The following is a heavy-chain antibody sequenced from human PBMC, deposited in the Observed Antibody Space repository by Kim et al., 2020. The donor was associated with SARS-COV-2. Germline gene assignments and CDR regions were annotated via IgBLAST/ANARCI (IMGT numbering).Heavy chain of an antibody. Sequence: SETLSLTCTVSGGSISSSSYYWGWIRQPPGKGLEWIGSIYYSGSTYYNPSLKSRVTISVDTSKNQFSLKLSSVTAADTAVYYCARHALYYFDYWGQGTLVTVSS. CDR3: ARHALYYFDY. CDR2: IYYSGST. V-gene: IGHV4-39*01. CDR1: GGSISSSSYY. J-gene: IGHJ4*02.